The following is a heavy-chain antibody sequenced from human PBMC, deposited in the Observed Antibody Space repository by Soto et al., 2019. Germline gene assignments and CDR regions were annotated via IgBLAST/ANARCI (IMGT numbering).Heavy chain of an antibody. CDR1: GFSFSDYS. CDR2: ISGSSSYI. J-gene: IGHJ6*03. V-gene: IGHV3-21*01. Sequence: EVQLVESGGGLVKPGGSLRLSCAASGFSFSDYSMNWVRQAPGKGLEWVSSISGSSSYIYYTDSLKGRSTVSRDNANKTLYAQMNSLRADETAVYYCARDGAYSSGIGCRDYSHNMDVWGKGTTVTVSS. CDR3: ARDGAYSSGIGCRDYSHNMDV. D-gene: IGHD2-15*01.